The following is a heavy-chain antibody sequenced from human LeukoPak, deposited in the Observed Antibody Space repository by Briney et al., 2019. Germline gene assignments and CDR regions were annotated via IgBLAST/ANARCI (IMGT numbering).Heavy chain of an antibody. J-gene: IGHJ4*02. CDR3: ARAPGYCTNGVCSPVGYFDY. V-gene: IGHV4-31*03. CDR2: IYYSGST. D-gene: IGHD2-8*01. CDR1: GGSISSGGYY. Sequence: SETLSLTCTVSGGSISSGGYYWSWIRQHPGTGLEWIGYIYYSGSTYYNPSLKSRVTISVDTSKNQFSLKLSSVTAADTAVYYCARAPGYCTNGVCSPVGYFDYWGQGTLVTVSS.